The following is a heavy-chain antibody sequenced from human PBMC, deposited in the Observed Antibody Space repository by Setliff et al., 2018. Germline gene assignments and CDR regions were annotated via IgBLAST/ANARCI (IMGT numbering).Heavy chain of an antibody. J-gene: IGHJ4*02. CDR2: ISAYNGNT. D-gene: IGHD3-22*01. CDR3: ARDRSGAGDYYDSSGYCDY. Sequence: GASVKVSCKASGYTFTSYGISWVRQAPGQGLEWMGWISAYNGNTNYAQKLQGRVTMTTDTSTSTAYMELRSLRSDDTAVYYCARDRSGAGDYYDSSGYCDYWGQGTLVTVSS. CDR1: GYTFTSYG. V-gene: IGHV1-18*01.